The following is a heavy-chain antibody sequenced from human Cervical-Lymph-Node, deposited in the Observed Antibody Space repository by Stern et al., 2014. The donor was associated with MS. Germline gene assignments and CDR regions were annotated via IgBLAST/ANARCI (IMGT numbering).Heavy chain of an antibody. J-gene: IGHJ4*02. Sequence: QITLKESGPALVKPTQTLTLTCTFSGFSLSTSGLGVGWIRQPPGEALEWLAYIYWDHQKRYRPSLKSRLTITKDTSKNQVVLTLTNVDPVDTATYYCAHRTAGPFDYWGQGTLVTVSS. CDR1: GFSLSTSGLG. CDR3: AHRTAGPFDY. CDR2: IYWDHQK. V-gene: IGHV2-5*02.